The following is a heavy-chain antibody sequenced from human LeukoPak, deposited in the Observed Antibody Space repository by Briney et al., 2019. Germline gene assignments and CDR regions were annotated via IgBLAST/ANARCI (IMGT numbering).Heavy chain of an antibody. CDR3: ARDDIVVVTAKLFDY. D-gene: IGHD2-21*02. V-gene: IGHV1-18*01. CDR1: GYTFTSYG. CDR2: ISAYNGNT. Sequence: ASVKASCKASGYTFTSYGISWVRQAPGQGLEWMGWISAYNGNTNYAQKLQGRVTMTTDTSTSTAYMELRSLRSDDTAVYYCARDDIVVVTAKLFDYWGQGTLVTVSS. J-gene: IGHJ4*02.